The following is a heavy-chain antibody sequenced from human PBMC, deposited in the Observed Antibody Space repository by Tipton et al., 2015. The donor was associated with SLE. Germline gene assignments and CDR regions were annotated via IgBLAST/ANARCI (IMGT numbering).Heavy chain of an antibody. J-gene: IGHJ3*02. CDR1: GGSFSGYY. V-gene: IGHV4-34*09. Sequence: TLSLTCAVYGGSFSGYYWSWIRQPPGKGLEWIGEINHSGSTNYNPSLKSRVTISVDTSKNQFSLKLSSVTAADTAVYYCARYIMITFGGVIAKDAFDIWGQGTMVTVSS. CDR2: INHSGST. CDR3: ARYIMITFGGVIAKDAFDI. D-gene: IGHD3-16*02.